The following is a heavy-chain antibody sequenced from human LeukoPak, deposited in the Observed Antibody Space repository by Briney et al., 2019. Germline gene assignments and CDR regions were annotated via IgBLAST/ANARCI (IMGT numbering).Heavy chain of an antibody. J-gene: IGHJ5*02. CDR3: AKGLTAAASLRVDP. D-gene: IGHD6-13*01. Sequence: GGSLRLSCTTSGFTFSSYAMSWVRQAPEKGLEWVSAITNSGGSTLYADSVKGRFTISRDNSKNTLYLQMNSLRVEDTAIYYCAKGLTAAASLRVDPWGQGTLVTVSS. CDR1: GFTFSSYA. V-gene: IGHV3-23*01. CDR2: ITNSGGST.